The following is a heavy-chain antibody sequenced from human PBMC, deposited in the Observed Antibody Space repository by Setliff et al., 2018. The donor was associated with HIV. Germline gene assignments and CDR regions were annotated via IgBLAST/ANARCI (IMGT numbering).Heavy chain of an antibody. J-gene: IGHJ3*02. D-gene: IGHD3-22*01. CDR1: GGSVTSYY. CDR2: IYHTGIT. Sequence: SETLSLTCTVSGGSVTSYYWSWIRQSPEKGLEWIGYIYHTGITNYNPSLKSRLSTSIDTSKNQFSLSLRSVTAADTAVYYCARAPDGSSGTDFDIWGQGTMVTVSS. CDR3: ARAPDGSSGTDFDI. V-gene: IGHV4-59*08.